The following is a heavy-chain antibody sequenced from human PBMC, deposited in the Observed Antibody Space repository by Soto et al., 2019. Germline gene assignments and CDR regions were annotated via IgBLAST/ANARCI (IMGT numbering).Heavy chain of an antibody. Sequence: GSLRLSCAASVFTFSSCIINWVRQAPGKGLEWVSYISSSSSTIYYADSVKGRFTISRDNAKNSLYLQMHSLRDGDTAVYYCARVKVVTATDFWGQGTLVTVSS. CDR3: ARVKVVTATDF. CDR1: VFTFSSCI. J-gene: IGHJ4*02. CDR2: ISSSSSTI. D-gene: IGHD2-21*02. V-gene: IGHV3-48*02.